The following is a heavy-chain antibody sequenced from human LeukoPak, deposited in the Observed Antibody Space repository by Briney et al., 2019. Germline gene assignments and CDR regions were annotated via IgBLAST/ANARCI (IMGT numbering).Heavy chain of an antibody. V-gene: IGHV1-2*02. CDR1: GYTFTGYY. J-gene: IGHJ5*02. CDR2: MNPKSGGT. CDR3: ARDHEGNNNCFDP. Sequence: ASVKVSCKASGYTFTGYYMHWVRQAPGQGLEWMGWMNPKSGGTNYAQKFQGRVTMTRDTSISTAYMELSRLRSDDTAVYYCARDHEGNNNCFDPWGQGTLVTVSS.